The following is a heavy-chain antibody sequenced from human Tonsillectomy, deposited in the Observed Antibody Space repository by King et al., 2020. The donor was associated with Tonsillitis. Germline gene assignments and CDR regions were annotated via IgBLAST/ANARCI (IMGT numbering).Heavy chain of an antibody. D-gene: IGHD3-10*01. Sequence: VQLQQWGAGLLKPSETLSLTCAVYGGSFSGYYWSWIRQPPGKGLEWIGEINHSGSTNYNPSLKSRVTISVDTSKNQFSLKLSSVTAADTAVYYCARGTVKYYYGSGSYPYFDYWGQGTLVTVSS. CDR1: GGSFSGYY. CDR3: ARGTVKYYYGSGSYPYFDY. CDR2: INHSGST. V-gene: IGHV4-34*01. J-gene: IGHJ4*02.